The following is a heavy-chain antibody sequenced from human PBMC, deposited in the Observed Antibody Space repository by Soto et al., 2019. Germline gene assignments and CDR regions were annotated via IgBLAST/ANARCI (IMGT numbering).Heavy chain of an antibody. J-gene: IGHJ4*02. Sequence: GGSLRLSCAASGFTFSSYAMSWVRQAPGKGLEWVSAISGSGRSTYYADSVKGRFTTSRDNSKNTLYLQMNSLRAEDTAVYYCAKDLGDYGETHDYWGQGTLVTVSS. V-gene: IGHV3-23*01. CDR3: AKDLGDYGETHDY. CDR1: GFTFSSYA. D-gene: IGHD4-17*01. CDR2: ISGSGRST.